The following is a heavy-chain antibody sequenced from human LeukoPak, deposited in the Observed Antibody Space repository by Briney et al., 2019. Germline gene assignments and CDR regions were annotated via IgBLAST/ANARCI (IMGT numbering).Heavy chain of an antibody. V-gene: IGHV3-30-3*01. Sequence: GGCLRLSCAASGFTFSSYVMHWGRQAPGKGLEWVAVISYDGNNKYYADSVKGRFIISRDNSKNTLYLQMNSLRAEDTAVYYCARVLEMATISSPFDSWGQGTVVTVSS. CDR2: ISYDGNNK. J-gene: IGHJ4*02. CDR3: ARVLEMATISSPFDS. D-gene: IGHD5-24*01. CDR1: GFTFSSYV.